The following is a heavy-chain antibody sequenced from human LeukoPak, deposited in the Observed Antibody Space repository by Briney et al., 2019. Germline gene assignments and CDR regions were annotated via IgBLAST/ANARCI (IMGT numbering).Heavy chain of an antibody. V-gene: IGHV3-9*03. J-gene: IGHJ3*02. Sequence: SLRLSCAAAGFTFGDYAMEWVRQAQGKGLEWVSGISWNSGGIGYADSVKGRFTISRDNAKNSLFLQMNSLRTEDMALYYCATTLTTHDVFDIWGQGTMVTVS. D-gene: IGHD4-11*01. CDR1: GFTFGDYA. CDR2: ISWNSGGI. CDR3: ATTLTTHDVFDI.